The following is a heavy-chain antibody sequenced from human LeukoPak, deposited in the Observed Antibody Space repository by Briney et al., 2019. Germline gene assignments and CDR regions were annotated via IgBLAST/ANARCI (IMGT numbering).Heavy chain of an antibody. CDR1: GFTCSRYG. CDR3: AKGGGVRGLGDGYYMDV. D-gene: IGHD3-10*01. CDR2: ISDSGGNT. V-gene: IGHV3-23*01. J-gene: IGHJ6*03. Sequence: PGGSLRLTCAASGFTCSRYGMSWVRQAPGKGLEWVSGISDSGGNTYFADSVKGRFTLSRDNSKNTLYLQMNSLRAEGTAVYYCAKGGGVRGLGDGYYMDVWGKGTTVTVSS.